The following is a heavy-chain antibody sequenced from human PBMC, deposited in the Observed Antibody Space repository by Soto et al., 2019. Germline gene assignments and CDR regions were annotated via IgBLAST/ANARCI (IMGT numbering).Heavy chain of an antibody. Sequence: EVQLVESGGGLVQPGGSLRLSCAASGFTFSSYDMHWVRQATGKGLEWVSVIGTAGDTYYPGSVKGRFTSSRENAKNSLHLQMNSLRAGDTAVYYCARGDYYGSGNPFYFDYWGQGTLVTVSS. CDR2: IGTAGDT. V-gene: IGHV3-13*01. CDR1: GFTFSSYD. CDR3: ARGDYYGSGNPFYFDY. D-gene: IGHD3-10*01. J-gene: IGHJ4*02.